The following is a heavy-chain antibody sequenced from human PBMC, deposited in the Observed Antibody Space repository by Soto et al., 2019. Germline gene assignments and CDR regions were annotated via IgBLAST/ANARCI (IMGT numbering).Heavy chain of an antibody. J-gene: IGHJ3*02. CDR2: IIPIFGTA. Sequence: GASVKVSCKASGGTFSSYAISWVRQAPGQGLEWMGGIIPIFGTANYAQKFQGRVTITADESTSTAYMELSRLRSDDTAVYYCARTYGDYQSAFDIWGQGTMVTVSS. V-gene: IGHV1-69*13. CDR1: GGTFSSYA. D-gene: IGHD4-17*01. CDR3: ARTYGDYQSAFDI.